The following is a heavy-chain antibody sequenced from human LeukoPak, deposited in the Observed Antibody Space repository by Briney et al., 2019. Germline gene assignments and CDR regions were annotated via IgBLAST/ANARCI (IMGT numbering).Heavy chain of an antibody. D-gene: IGHD3-16*01. V-gene: IGHV3-11*05. Sequence: SVKGRFTISRDNAQNSLYLQMNNLRAEDTAIYYCARDYDYIWGRHDAFDLWGQGTVVTVSS. J-gene: IGHJ3*01. CDR3: ARDYDYIWGRHDAFDL.